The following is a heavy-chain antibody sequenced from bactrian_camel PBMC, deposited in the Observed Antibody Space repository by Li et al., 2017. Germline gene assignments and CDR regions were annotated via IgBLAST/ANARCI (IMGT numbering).Heavy chain of an antibody. Sequence: QVQLVESGGGSVQTGGSLKLSCVVSGYKDYYMAWFRQAPGNEREAVAFIDTSGGTNYAYSVAGRFTISRDNAKNTLYLQMNSLKPEDTAMYYCAADSRWVCYSASWSEYHYWGQGTQVTVS. V-gene: IGHV3S53*01. CDR3: AADSRWVCYSASWSEYHY. CDR2: IDTSGGT. J-gene: IGHJ4*01. D-gene: IGHD1*01. CDR1: GYKDYY.